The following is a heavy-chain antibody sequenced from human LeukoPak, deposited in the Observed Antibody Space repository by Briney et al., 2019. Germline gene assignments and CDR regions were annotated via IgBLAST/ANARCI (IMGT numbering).Heavy chain of an antibody. CDR3: ARTIGVVIMTNAFDI. CDR1: GFTFSSYS. V-gene: IGHV3-48*01. D-gene: IGHD3-3*01. Sequence: GGSLRLSCAASGFTFSSYSMNWVRQAPGKGLEWVSYISSSSSTIYYADSVKGRFTISRDNAKNSLYLQMNSLRAEDTAVYYCARTIGVVIMTNAFDIWGQGTMVTVSS. J-gene: IGHJ3*02. CDR2: ISSSSSTI.